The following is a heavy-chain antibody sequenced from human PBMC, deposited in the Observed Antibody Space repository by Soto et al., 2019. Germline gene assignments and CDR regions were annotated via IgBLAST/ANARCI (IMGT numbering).Heavy chain of an antibody. V-gene: IGHV1-3*01. CDR2: VNAASGNT. CDR1: GFSLNTYV. CDR3: ARRPLLESHVDY. J-gene: IGHJ4*02. Sequence: QVHLVQSGAEARKPGASVNVSCMASGFSLNTYVVHWVRQAPGQGLEWMGWVNAASGNTQTSQKFQGRLTLTRDTSANTAYMELSSLRTEDTAVYFCARRPLLESHVDYWGQGTLVAVSS.